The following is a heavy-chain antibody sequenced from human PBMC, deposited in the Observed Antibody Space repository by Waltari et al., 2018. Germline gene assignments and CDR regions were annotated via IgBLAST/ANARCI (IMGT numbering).Heavy chain of an antibody. CDR3: ARAIRNELISDF. J-gene: IGHJ4*02. CDR2: VNPISGNS. CDR1: GYTFRSFD. V-gene: IGHV1-8*02. D-gene: IGHD1-1*01. Sequence: QVQLVQSGAEVKKPGASVRVSCKASGYTFRSFDISWVRQAPGQGLEVVGWVNPISGNSNSGQRFRVRDAMTTDSSVNTAHLELNSLTSEDTAVYYCARAIRNELISDFWGQGTLVAVSS.